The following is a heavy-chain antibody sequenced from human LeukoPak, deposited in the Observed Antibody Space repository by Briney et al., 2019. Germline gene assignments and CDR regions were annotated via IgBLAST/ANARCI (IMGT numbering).Heavy chain of an antibody. J-gene: IGHJ4*02. V-gene: IGHV3-23*01. CDR3: AKGAAIDH. Sequence: GGSLRLSCAASGCDFNNYAMSWVRQGPGKRLEWVSAMSGTGYQTYYADSDKTYYADSVKGRFDISRDNSKSTLYPHMNNLRLEDTAIYYCAKGAAIDHWGQGTLVTVSS. CDR2: MSGTGYQTYYADSDKT. CDR1: GCDFNNYA.